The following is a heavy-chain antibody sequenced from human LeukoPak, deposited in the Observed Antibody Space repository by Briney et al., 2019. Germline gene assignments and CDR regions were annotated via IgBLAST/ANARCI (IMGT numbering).Heavy chain of an antibody. CDR2: ISGSGGGT. V-gene: IGHV3-23*01. CDR3: AKGTASGSYPRMYYFDY. D-gene: IGHD1-26*01. J-gene: IGHJ4*02. Sequence: PGASLRLSCAASGFTFSNYAMSWVRQAPGKGLVWVSGISGSGGGTYYADSVKGRFTISRDNFKNTLHLQMNSLRAEETAVYYCAKGTASGSYPRMYYFDYWGQGTLVTVSS. CDR1: GFTFSNYA.